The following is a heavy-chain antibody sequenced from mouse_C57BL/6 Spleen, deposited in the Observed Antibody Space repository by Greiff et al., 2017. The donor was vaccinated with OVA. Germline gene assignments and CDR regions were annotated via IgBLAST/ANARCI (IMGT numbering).Heavy chain of an antibody. Sequence: EVKLQEPGPELVKPGASVKLPCKASGYTFTDYNMDWVKQSHGQSLEWIGDINPNNGGTIYNQKFKGKATLTVDTSSSTAYMELRSLTSEDTAVYCCERKGLGYYFDYWGQGTTLTVSS. J-gene: IGHJ2*01. D-gene: IGHD3-1*01. CDR2: INPNNGGT. V-gene: IGHV1-18*01. CDR3: ERKGLGYYFDY. CDR1: GYTFTDYN.